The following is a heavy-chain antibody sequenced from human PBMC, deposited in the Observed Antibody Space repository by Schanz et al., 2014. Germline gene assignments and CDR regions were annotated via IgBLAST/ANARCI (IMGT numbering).Heavy chain of an antibody. CDR3: AKHLYQYNYYGMDV. CDR2: ISGSGGST. J-gene: IGHJ6*02. V-gene: IGHV3-23*04. Sequence: DVRLVESGGGLVQPGGSLRLSCAASGYTFSSNAMSWVRQAPGKGLEWVSTISGSGGSTYYADSVKGRFTISRDNSKNTLSLQLNSLRADDTAVYYCAKHLYQYNYYGMDVWGQGTTVTVSS. D-gene: IGHD2-2*02. CDR1: GYTFSSNA.